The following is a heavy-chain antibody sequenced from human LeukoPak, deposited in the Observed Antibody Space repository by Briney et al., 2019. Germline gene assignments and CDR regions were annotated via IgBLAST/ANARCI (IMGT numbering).Heavy chain of an antibody. Sequence: SQTLSLTCTVSGGSLSSGDYYWRWIRQPPGKGLEWIGYIYYSGSTYYNPSLKSRVTISVDTSKNQFSLKLSSVTAADTAVYYCARGQNGEWYSSSPHNWFDPWGQGTLVTVSS. J-gene: IGHJ5*02. V-gene: IGHV4-30-4*01. CDR2: IYYSGST. CDR3: ARGQNGEWYSSSPHNWFDP. CDR1: GGSLSSGDYY. D-gene: IGHD6-6*01.